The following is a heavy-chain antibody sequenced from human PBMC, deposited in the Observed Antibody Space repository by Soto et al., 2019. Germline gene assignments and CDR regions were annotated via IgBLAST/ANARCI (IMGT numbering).Heavy chain of an antibody. J-gene: IGHJ4*02. Sequence: QVQLVQSGAEVKKPGSSVKVSCKASGGTFSSYAISWVRQAPGQGLEWMGGIIPIFGTANYAQKFQGRVTITADESTSKAYMELSSLRSEDTAVYYCAREWEGLAVAGPQYYFDYWGQGTLVTVSS. CDR3: AREWEGLAVAGPQYYFDY. V-gene: IGHV1-69*01. D-gene: IGHD6-19*01. CDR2: IIPIFGTA. CDR1: GGTFSSYA.